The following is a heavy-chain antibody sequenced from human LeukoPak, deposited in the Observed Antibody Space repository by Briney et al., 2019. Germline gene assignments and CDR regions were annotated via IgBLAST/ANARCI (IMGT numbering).Heavy chain of an antibody. CDR2: INHSGST. D-gene: IGHD1-26*01. Sequence: PSETLSLTCAVYGGSFSGYYWSWIRQPPGKGLEWMGEINHSGSTNYNPSLKSRVTISVDTSKNQFSLKLSSVTAADTAVYYCARPRIVGAPGYFQHWGQGTLVTVSS. CDR1: GGSFSGYY. J-gene: IGHJ1*01. CDR3: ARPRIVGAPGYFQH. V-gene: IGHV4-34*01.